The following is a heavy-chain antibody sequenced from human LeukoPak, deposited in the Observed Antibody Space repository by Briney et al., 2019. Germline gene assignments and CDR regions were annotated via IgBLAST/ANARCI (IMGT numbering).Heavy chain of an antibody. V-gene: IGHV4-59*01. J-gene: IGHJ6*02. Sequence: SETLSLTCTVSGGSISSYYWSWIRQPPGKGLEWIGYIYYSGSTNYYPSLKSRVTISVDTSKNQFSLKLSSVTAADTAVYYCARDSRGQYGMDVWGQGTTVTVSS. D-gene: IGHD3-10*01. CDR1: GGSISSYY. CDR2: IYYSGST. CDR3: ARDSRGQYGMDV.